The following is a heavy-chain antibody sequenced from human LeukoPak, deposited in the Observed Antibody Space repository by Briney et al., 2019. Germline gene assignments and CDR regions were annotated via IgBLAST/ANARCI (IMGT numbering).Heavy chain of an antibody. CDR2: IIPIFGTA. CDR3: AREGPCYYGSGSYCNFDY. CDR1: GGTFSSYA. D-gene: IGHD3-10*01. Sequence: RWASVKVSCKASGGTFSSYAISWVRQAPGQGLELMGGIIPIFGTANYAQKFQGRVTITADKSTSTAYMELSSLRSEDTAVYYCAREGPCYYGSGSYCNFDYWGQGTLVTVSS. J-gene: IGHJ4*02. V-gene: IGHV1-69*06.